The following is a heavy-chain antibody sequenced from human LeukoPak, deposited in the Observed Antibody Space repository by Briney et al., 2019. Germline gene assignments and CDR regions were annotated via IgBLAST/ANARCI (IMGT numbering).Heavy chain of an antibody. D-gene: IGHD6-13*01. CDR3: ARDGFPGYSSSWPLLEY. CDR2: IKQDGSEK. V-gene: IGHV3-7*01. Sequence: GGSLRLSCAASGFTFSSYWMSWVRQAPGKGLEWVANIKQDGSEKYYVDSVKGRFTISRDNAKNSLYLQMNSLRAEDTAVYYCARDGFPGYSSSWPLLEYWGQGTLFTVSS. CDR1: GFTFSSYW. J-gene: IGHJ4*02.